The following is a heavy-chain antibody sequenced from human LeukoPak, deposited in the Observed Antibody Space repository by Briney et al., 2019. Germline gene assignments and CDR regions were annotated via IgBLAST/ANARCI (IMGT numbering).Heavy chain of an antibody. J-gene: IGHJ4*02. CDR2: ISDSSTYI. CDR3: VRVVDCGGGRCSYYFDH. CDR1: GFIFSSYS. V-gene: IGHV3-21*01. Sequence: GGSLRLSCAASGFIFSSYSMNWVRQAPGKGLEWVSSISDSSTYIFNADPVQGRFTISRDDAKNSLYLQMNSLRVEDTAVYYCVRVVDCGGGRCSYYFDHWGQGTLVTVSS. D-gene: IGHD2-15*01.